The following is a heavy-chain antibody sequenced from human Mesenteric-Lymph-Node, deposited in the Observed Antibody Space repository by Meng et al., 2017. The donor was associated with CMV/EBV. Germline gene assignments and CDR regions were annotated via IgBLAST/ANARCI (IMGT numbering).Heavy chain of an antibody. CDR3: ARGIDYRNWFDP. CDR1: GFTFSSYA. CDR2: IYSGGSST. Sequence: GESLKISCAASGFTFSSYAMSWVRQAPGKGLEWVSVIYSGGSSTYYADSVKGRFTISRDNSKNTLYLQMNSLRAEDTAVYYCARGIDYRNWFDPWGQGTLVTVSS. D-gene: IGHD4-11*01. V-gene: IGHV3-23*03. J-gene: IGHJ5*02.